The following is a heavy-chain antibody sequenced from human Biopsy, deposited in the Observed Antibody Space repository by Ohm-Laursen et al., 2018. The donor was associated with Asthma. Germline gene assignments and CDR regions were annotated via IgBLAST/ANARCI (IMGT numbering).Heavy chain of an antibody. V-gene: IGHV4-39*02. J-gene: IGHJ2*01. CDR2: IYYSGRT. CDR3: ARAVSSSSYWYFDL. Sequence: PSDTLSLTFIVSGDAMSTSGSYWGWIRQSPGKGLEWIGSIYYSGRTYYNPSLESRVTISADTSKDHFSLKVTSVTAADTAVYYCARAVSSSSYWYFDLWGRGDLVTVSS. D-gene: IGHD6-6*01. CDR1: GDAMSTSGSY.